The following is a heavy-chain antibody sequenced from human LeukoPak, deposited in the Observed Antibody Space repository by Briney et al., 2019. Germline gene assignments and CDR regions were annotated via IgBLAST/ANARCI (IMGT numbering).Heavy chain of an antibody. CDR1: GFTFSSYA. CDR3: AKDDTMIVVAIISFDY. V-gene: IGHV3-23*01. J-gene: IGHJ4*02. D-gene: IGHD3-22*01. Sequence: PGGSLRLSCAASGFTFSSYAMSWVRQAPGKGLEWVSAISGSGGSTYYADSVKGRFTISRDNSKNTLYLQMNSLRAEDTAVYYCAKDDTMIVVAIISFDYWGQGTLVTVSS. CDR2: ISGSGGST.